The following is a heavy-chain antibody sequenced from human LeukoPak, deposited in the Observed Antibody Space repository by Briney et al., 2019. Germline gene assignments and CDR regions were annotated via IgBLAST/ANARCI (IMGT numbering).Heavy chain of an antibody. CDR3: ARADSGWSPAQLDY. V-gene: IGHV1-18*01. J-gene: IGHJ4*02. CDR2: ISAYNGNK. Sequence: ASVKVSCKASGYTFTNYGISWVRQAPGQGLDWMGWISAYNGNKVYAQELQGRVTMTTDTSTSTAYMELRSLRSDDTAVYYCARADSGWSPAQLDYWGQGTLVTVSS. D-gene: IGHD6-19*01. CDR1: GYTFTNYG.